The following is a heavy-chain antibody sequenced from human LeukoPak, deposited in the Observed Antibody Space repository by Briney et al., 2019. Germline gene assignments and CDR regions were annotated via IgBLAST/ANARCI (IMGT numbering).Heavy chain of an antibody. CDR2: ISGSGGST. Sequence: GGSLRLSCAAPGFPFYSYAMSWVRQAPGKGLEWVSAISGSGGSTYYADSVKGRFTISRDNSKNTLYLQMNSLRAEDTAVYYCAKMGDFWSGYYSRRYDAFDIWGQGTMVTVSS. J-gene: IGHJ3*02. CDR3: AKMGDFWSGYYSRRYDAFDI. D-gene: IGHD3-3*01. CDR1: GFPFYSYA. V-gene: IGHV3-23*01.